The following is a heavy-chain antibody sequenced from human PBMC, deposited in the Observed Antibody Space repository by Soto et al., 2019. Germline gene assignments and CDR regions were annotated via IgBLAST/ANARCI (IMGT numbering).Heavy chain of an antibody. J-gene: IGHJ2*01. CDR1: GFTFSSYA. CDR2: ISGSGGST. Sequence: GGSLRLSCAASGFTFSSYAMSWVRQAPGKGLEWVSAISGSGGSTYYADSVKGRFTISRDNSKNTLYLQMNSLRAEDTAVYYCAKGSIGGSAGFFDHYWYFDLWGRGTLVTVSS. D-gene: IGHD2-15*01. CDR3: AKGSIGGSAGFFDHYWYFDL. V-gene: IGHV3-23*01.